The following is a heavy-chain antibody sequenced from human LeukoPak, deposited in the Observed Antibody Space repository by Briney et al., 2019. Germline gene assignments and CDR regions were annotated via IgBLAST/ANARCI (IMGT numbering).Heavy chain of an antibody. CDR3: AKEAEGDCLDY. V-gene: IGHV3-30*18. J-gene: IGHJ4*02. CDR1: GFTFSNYG. CDR2: ISYDGNNK. Sequence: PGGSLRLSCAASGFTFSNYGMHWVRQAPGKGLEWVAVISYDGNNKYYADSVKGRFTISRDNSKNTLYLQMNSLRAEDTAVYYCAKEAEGDCLDYWGQGTLVTVSS.